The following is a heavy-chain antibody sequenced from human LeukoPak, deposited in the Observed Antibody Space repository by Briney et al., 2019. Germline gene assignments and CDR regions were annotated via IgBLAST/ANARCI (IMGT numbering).Heavy chain of an antibody. Sequence: PGGSLRLSCAASGFTFSSYGMHWVRQAPGKGLEWVAVIWYDGSNKYYADSVKGRFTISRDNSKNTLYLQMNSLRAEDTAVYYCARDPIVGAIAFFDYWGQGTLVTVSS. J-gene: IGHJ4*02. CDR1: GFTFSSYG. CDR3: ARDPIVGAIAFFDY. CDR2: IWYDGSNK. V-gene: IGHV3-33*01. D-gene: IGHD1-26*01.